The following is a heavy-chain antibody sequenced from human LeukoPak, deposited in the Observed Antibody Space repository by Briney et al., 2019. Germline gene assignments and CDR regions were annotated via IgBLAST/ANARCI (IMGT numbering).Heavy chain of an antibody. Sequence: PGRSLRLSCAASGFTFSSYGMHWVRQAPGKGLEWVAVISYDGSNKYYADSVKGRFTISRDNPKNTLYLQMNSLRAEDTAVYYCAKDLSEQWLEKVLDYWGQGTLVTVSS. CDR2: ISYDGSNK. J-gene: IGHJ4*02. CDR1: GFTFSSYG. V-gene: IGHV3-30*18. D-gene: IGHD6-19*01. CDR3: AKDLSEQWLEKVLDY.